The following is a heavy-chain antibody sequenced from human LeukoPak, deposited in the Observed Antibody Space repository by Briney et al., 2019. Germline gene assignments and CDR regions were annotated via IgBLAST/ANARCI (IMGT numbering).Heavy chain of an antibody. J-gene: IGHJ4*02. V-gene: IGHV5-51*01. CDR1: GYTFTSYW. Sequence: KVSCKASGYTFTSYWIGWVRQMPGKGLEWMGIIYPGDSDTRYSPSFQGQVTISADKSISTAYLQWSSLKASDTAMYYCARHTVATGNFDYWGQGTLVTVSS. D-gene: IGHD4-23*01. CDR2: IYPGDSDT. CDR3: ARHTVATGNFDY.